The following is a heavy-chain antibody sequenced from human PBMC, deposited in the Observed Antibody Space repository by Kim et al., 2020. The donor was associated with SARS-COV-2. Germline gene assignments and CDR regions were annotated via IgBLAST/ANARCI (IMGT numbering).Heavy chain of an antibody. D-gene: IGHD3-22*01. V-gene: IGHV4-30-4*01. CDR3: VTHTRYYYDTSTHYNVGIFQW. Sequence: SETLSLTCSVSGGSISTGDYYWSWIRQPPGKGLEWIGYIYNTGTTFYNPSLKSRVSISVDTSKNQFSLRLSSVTAADTAVYFCVTHTRYYYDTSTHYNVGIFQWWGEGTLVTVSS. CDR1: GGSISTGDYY. J-gene: IGHJ1*01. CDR2: IYNTGTT.